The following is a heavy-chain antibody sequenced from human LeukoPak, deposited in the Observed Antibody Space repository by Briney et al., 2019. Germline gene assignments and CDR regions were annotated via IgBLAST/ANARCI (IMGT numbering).Heavy chain of an antibody. CDR2: IYYSGST. Sequence: SETLSLTCTVSGGSISSSSYYWGWIRQPPGKGLEWIGSIYYSGSTYYNPSLKSRVTISVDTSKNQFSLKLSSVTAADTAVYYCASLALYWELEADYWGQGTLVTVSS. V-gene: IGHV4-39*01. CDR1: GGSISSSSYY. D-gene: IGHD1-26*01. CDR3: ASLALYWELEADY. J-gene: IGHJ4*02.